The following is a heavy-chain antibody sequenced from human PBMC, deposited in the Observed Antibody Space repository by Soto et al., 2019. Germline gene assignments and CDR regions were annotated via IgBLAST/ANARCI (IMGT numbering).Heavy chain of an antibody. CDR3: AKADGSGSYYTSYYYYSVMDV. V-gene: IGHV3-23*01. D-gene: IGHD3-10*01. CDR2: ISGSGGST. J-gene: IGHJ6*02. CDR1: GFNFSSYA. Sequence: PGGSLRLSCAASGFNFSSYAMSWVRQAPGKGLEWVAAISGSGGSTYYADSVKGRFTISRDNAKNTLYLQMNSLRAEDTAVYYCAKADGSGSYYTSYYYYSVMDVWGQGTTVTVSS.